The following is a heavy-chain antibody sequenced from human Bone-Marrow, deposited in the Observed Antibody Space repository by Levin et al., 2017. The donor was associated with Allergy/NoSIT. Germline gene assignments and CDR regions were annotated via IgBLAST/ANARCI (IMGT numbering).Heavy chain of an antibody. CDR1: GFMFSRLA. J-gene: IGHJ4*02. CDR3: AKGEDTSLSQFAY. V-gene: IGHV3-23*01. Sequence: GGSLRLSCAASGFMFSRLAMSLVRQAPGKGLEWVSTIGSSGTSTYYADSVKGRFNISRDNARDIVYLQMNSLRVDDTALYYCAKGEDTSLSQFAYWGQGTRVTVSS. D-gene: IGHD3-16*02. CDR2: IGSSGTST.